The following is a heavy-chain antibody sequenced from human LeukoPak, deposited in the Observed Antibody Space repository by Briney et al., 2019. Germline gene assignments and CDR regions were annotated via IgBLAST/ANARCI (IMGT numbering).Heavy chain of an antibody. CDR1: GGSISSYY. D-gene: IGHD4-17*01. V-gene: IGHV4-59*01. Sequence: SETLSLTCTVSGGSISSYYWSWIRQPPGKGLEWIGYIYYSGSTNYNPSLKSRVIISVDTSKNQFSLKLSSVTAADTAVYYCARGGDPYYYYGMDVWGQGTTVTVSS. CDR3: ARGGDPYYYYGMDV. J-gene: IGHJ6*02. CDR2: IYYSGST.